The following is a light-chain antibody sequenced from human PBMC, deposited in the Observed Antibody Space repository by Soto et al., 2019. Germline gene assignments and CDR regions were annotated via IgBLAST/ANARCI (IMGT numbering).Light chain of an antibody. J-gene: IGLJ2*01. Sequence: QSVLTQPASVSGSPGQSITISCTGTSGDIGSYNRVSWYQQHPGKAPKLMIYEVSNRPSGVSNRFSGSKSGNTASLTISGLQAEDEADYYCSSYTSTNIYVVFGGGTKLTVL. CDR2: EVS. V-gene: IGLV2-14*01. CDR3: SSYTSTNIYVV. CDR1: SGDIGSYNR.